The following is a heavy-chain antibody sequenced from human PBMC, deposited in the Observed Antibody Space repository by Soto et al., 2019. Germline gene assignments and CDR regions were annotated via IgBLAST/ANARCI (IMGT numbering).Heavy chain of an antibody. CDR2: IIPMFATA. J-gene: IGHJ4*02. D-gene: IGHD4-17*01. Sequence: QVQLVQSGAEVRKPGSSVKVSCRASGGTFSSYTVSWVRLAPGQGLEWMGWIIPMFATADYAQKFQGRLTITADESTSTAYMQLNSLRSEDTAVYYCSISDAYGRGDSWGQGTLVTVSS. CDR3: SISDAYGRGDS. V-gene: IGHV1-69*01. CDR1: GGTFSSYT.